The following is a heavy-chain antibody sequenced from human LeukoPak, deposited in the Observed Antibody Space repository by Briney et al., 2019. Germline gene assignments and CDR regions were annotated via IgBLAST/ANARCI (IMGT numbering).Heavy chain of an antibody. D-gene: IGHD3-16*01. J-gene: IGHJ5*02. CDR2: INPNSGGT. CDR3: AGGVLHGGGNWFDP. Sequence: GASVKVSCKASGYTFTCYYMHWLRQAPGQGLEWMGRINPNSGGTYYAQKFQGRVTMTRDTSISTSYMELTSLISDDTAVYYCAGGVLHGGGNWFDPWGQGTLVTVSS. CDR1: GYTFTCYY. V-gene: IGHV1-2*06.